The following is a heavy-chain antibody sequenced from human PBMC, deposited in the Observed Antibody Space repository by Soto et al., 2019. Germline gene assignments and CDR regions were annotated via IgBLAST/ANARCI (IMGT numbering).Heavy chain of an antibody. Sequence: QVQLVQSGAEVKKPGSSVKVSCKASGGTFSSYAISWVRQAPGQGLEWMGGIIPIFGTANYAQKFQGRVTITADESTSTAYMELSSLRSEDTAVYYCARSRYSSSSAGYYYYGMDVWGQGTTVTVSS. J-gene: IGHJ6*02. CDR2: IIPIFGTA. V-gene: IGHV1-69*01. CDR3: ARSRYSSSSAGYYYYGMDV. D-gene: IGHD6-6*01. CDR1: GGTFSSYA.